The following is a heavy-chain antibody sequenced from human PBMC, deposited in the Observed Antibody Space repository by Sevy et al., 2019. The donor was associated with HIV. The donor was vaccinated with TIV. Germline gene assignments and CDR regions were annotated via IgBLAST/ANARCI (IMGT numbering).Heavy chain of an antibody. CDR1: GGSISSSSYY. V-gene: IGHV4-39*01. CDR3: ARTRDYYDSSSYDY. CDR2: IYYSGST. D-gene: IGHD3-22*01. J-gene: IGHJ4*02. Sequence: SETLSLTCTVSGGSISSSSYYWGWIRQPPGKGLEWIGSIYYSGSTYYNPSLKSRVTISVDTSKNQFSLKLSSVTAADTAVYHCARTRDYYDSSSYDYWGQGTLVTVSS.